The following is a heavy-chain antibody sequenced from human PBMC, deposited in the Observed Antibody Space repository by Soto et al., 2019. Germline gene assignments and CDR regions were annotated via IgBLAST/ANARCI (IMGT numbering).Heavy chain of an antibody. CDR3: AREVGYGDFSAALLD. CDR1: GGTFSSHS. CDR2: IITLFGTA. D-gene: IGHD4-17*01. V-gene: IGHV1-69*01. Sequence: VQLMQSGAEVKQPGSSVKVSCKASGGTFSSHSINWVRQAPGQGLEWMGGIITLFGTANYAQNFQGRVTITADQSTSTAYMELNRLRSDDTAVYYCAREVGYGDFSAALLDWGQGTLVTVSP. J-gene: IGHJ4*02.